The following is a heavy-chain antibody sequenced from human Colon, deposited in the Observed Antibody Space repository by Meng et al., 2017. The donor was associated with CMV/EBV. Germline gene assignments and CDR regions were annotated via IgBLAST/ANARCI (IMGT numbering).Heavy chain of an antibody. CDR3: ASLLPVGTSFPHHYFGLDV. V-gene: IGHV3-13*01. Sequence: GESLKISCAASGFTFSNHDIHWVRQVPGDGLEWVTAIDTAGDTYYSASVKGRFTISRENAKNSLYLQMNNLRAGDTAVYYCASLLPVGTSFPHHYFGLDVWGLGTAVTVSS. J-gene: IGHJ6*02. CDR1: GFTFSNHD. D-gene: IGHD1-26*01. CDR2: IDTAGDT.